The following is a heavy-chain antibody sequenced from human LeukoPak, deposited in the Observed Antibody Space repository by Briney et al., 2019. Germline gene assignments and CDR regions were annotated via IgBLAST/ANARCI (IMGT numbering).Heavy chain of an antibody. J-gene: IGHJ6*03. D-gene: IGHD3-3*01. CDR2: MSGSGYYT. CDR1: GFAFSNFA. Sequence: GGSLRLSCAASGFAFSNFAMSWVRQAPGRGRGWVSAMSGSGYYTYYVESVKGRFTISRDNSENTLYLHMNSLRADDTAVYYCAKMEGQRLYDYCMDVWGRGTTVTVSS. V-gene: IGHV3-23*01. CDR3: AKMEGQRLYDYCMDV.